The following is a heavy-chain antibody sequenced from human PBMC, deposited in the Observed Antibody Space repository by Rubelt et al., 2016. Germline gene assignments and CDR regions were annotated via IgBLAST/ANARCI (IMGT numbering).Heavy chain of an antibody. D-gene: IGHD4-23*01. CDR2: INPNSGGT. CDR3: ARDVGGNSVLYYFDY. V-gene: IGHV1-2*02. J-gene: IGHJ4*02. Sequence: APGQGPEWMGWINPNSGGTNYAQKFQGRVTMTRDTSISTAYMELSRLRSDDTAVYYCARDVGGNSVLYYFDYWGQGTLVTVSS.